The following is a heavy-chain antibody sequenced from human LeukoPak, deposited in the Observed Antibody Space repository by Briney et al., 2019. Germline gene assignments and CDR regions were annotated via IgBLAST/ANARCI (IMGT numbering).Heavy chain of an antibody. CDR1: GYTFTSYA. J-gene: IGHJ3*02. D-gene: IGHD6-13*01. Sequence: ASVKVSCKASGYTFTSYAMHWVRQAPGQRLERMGWINAGNGNTKYSQKFQGRVTITRDTSASTAYMELSSLRSEDTAVYYCARMAAAGHDAFDIWGQGTMVTVSS. CDR2: INAGNGNT. V-gene: IGHV1-3*01. CDR3: ARMAAAGHDAFDI.